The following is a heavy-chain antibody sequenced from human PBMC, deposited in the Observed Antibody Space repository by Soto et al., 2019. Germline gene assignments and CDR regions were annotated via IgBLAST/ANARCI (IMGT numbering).Heavy chain of an antibody. CDR1: GFFFNNYD. CDR3: ARAYTVQRPRRGESYYDLDG. J-gene: IGHJ6*04. V-gene: IGHV3-13*05. Sequence: VWSLRLSCVGSGFFFNNYDMHWVRQVRGKGLEWVSAIGAADDPYYSVSVKGRFIVSRDNAQKSLYLQMNNLRAADTAVYFCARAYTVQRPRRGESYYDLDGWGRGTMVTV. CDR2: IGAADDP. D-gene: IGHD2-2*01.